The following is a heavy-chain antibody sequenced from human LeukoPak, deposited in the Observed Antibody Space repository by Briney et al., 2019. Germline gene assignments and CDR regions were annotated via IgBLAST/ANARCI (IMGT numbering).Heavy chain of an antibody. J-gene: IGHJ4*02. Sequence: GGSLRLSCAASGFTFSSYWMQWVRQAPGKGLVWVSRVNTDGSITDYADSVKGRFTISRDNAKNTLYLQMNSLRAEDSAVYYCTRDYWGSPDSWGQGTLVIVSS. CDR3: TRDYWGSPDS. D-gene: IGHD7-27*01. CDR2: VNTDGSIT. CDR1: GFTFSSYW. V-gene: IGHV3-74*01.